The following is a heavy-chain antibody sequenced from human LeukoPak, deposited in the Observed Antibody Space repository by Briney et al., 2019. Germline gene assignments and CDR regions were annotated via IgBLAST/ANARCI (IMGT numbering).Heavy chain of an antibody. CDR1: GYSFSSYW. CDR2: IYPGDSDT. V-gene: IGHV5-51*01. CDR3: ARRKWEALGVFDM. J-gene: IGHJ3*02. D-gene: IGHD1-26*01. Sequence: GESLKISCKGSGYSFSSYWIGWVRQMPGKGLERMGIIYPGDSDTGYSPSFQGQVTISADKSTSTAYLQWSSLKAADTAMYYCARRKWEALGVFDMWGQGTMVTVSS.